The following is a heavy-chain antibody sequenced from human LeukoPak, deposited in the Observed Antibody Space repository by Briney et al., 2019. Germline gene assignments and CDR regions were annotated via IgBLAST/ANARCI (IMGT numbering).Heavy chain of an antibody. D-gene: IGHD2-15*01. V-gene: IGHV1-18*01. J-gene: IGHJ4*02. CDR2: ISAYNGNT. CDR3: TRVPELPDY. Sequence: ASVKVSCKASGGTFSSYAISWVRQAPGQGLEWMGWISAYNGNTNYSQKFQGRVTMTTDTSTSTAYMELRSLRSDDTALYYCTRVPELPDYWGQGTLVTVSS. CDR1: GGTFSSYA.